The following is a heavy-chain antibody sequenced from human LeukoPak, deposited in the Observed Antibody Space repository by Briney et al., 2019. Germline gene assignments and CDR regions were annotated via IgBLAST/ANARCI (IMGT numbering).Heavy chain of an antibody. V-gene: IGHV3-15*07. CDR3: STLTSRGLSDS. Sequence: GGSLRLSCAASGFTFTNAWMNWVRQAPGKGLEWVGRIKSKADGETIDYAAPVKGRFTFYRDDSKNMLYLQMNSLKSEDTAVYYCSTLTSRGLSDSWGQGTLVTVSS. CDR1: GFTFTNAW. D-gene: IGHD1-20*01. J-gene: IGHJ4*02. CDR2: IKSKADGETI.